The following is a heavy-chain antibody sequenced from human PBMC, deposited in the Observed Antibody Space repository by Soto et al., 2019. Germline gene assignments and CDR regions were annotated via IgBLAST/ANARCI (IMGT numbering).Heavy chain of an antibody. J-gene: IGHJ4*02. D-gene: IGHD2-21*01. V-gene: IGHV4-4*02. Sequence: QVQLQESGPGLMKPSGTLSLTCAVSGGSITSNWWSWVRQPPGKGLEWIAEIFNTGSANYNPSLMGRLTISMDKSRNHLSLNLTAVTAADTAVYYCARHIAVSGTRGFDHWGQGTLVTVSS. CDR2: IFNTGSA. CDR1: GGSITSNW. CDR3: ARHIAVSGTRGFDH.